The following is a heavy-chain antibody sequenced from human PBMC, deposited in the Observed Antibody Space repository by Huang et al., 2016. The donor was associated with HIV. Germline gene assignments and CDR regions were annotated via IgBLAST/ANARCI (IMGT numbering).Heavy chain of an antibody. D-gene: IGHD3-10*01. CDR1: GGSIRSDNYY. J-gene: IGHJ4*02. Sequence: QLQLQESGPGLVKPSETLSLTCTVSGGSIRSDNYYWGWLRQPPGKGLEWIGSIYYSGSTYYNPSLKRRVTITVDTSKNHFSLRMRSVTAADTAVYYCARLPGSITMIRGVITDPYWGQGTLVTVSS. V-gene: IGHV4-39*02. CDR2: IYYSGST. CDR3: ARLPGSITMIRGVITDPY.